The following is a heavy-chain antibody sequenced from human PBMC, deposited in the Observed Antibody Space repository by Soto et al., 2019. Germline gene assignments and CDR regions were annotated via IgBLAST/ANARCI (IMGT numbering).Heavy chain of an antibody. CDR1: GYTFNNYG. CDR3: ARDGYYDSGSYGMDV. J-gene: IGHJ6*02. CDR2: ISDYNGNT. D-gene: IGHD3-10*01. V-gene: IGHV1-18*01. Sequence: GASVKVSCKTSGYTFNNYGISCVRQAPGQGLEWMGWISDYNGNTNYAQKFQGRVTMTTDTSTKTVYMVLTSLRSDDTAVYYCARDGYYDSGSYGMDVWGRGTTVTVSS.